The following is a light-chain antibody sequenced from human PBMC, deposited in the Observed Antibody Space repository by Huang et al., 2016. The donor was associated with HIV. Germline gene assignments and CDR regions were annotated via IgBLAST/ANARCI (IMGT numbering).Light chain of an antibody. J-gene: IGKJ1*01. CDR2: GAS. CDR1: QNVNTN. V-gene: IGKV3D-15*01. Sequence: EIVMTQSPATLFVSPGERASLSWRASQNVNTNVAWYQQKPGQAPRVLIYGASTRATGIPARFSGSGSGTEFTFTISSLRPEDFAVYYCHQYNNWPPAFGQGTKVEIK. CDR3: HQYNNWPPA.